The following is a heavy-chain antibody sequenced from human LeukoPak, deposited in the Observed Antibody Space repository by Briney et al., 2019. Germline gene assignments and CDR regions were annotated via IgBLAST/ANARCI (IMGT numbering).Heavy chain of an antibody. J-gene: IGHJ4*02. CDR2: INHSGST. D-gene: IGHD6-19*01. CDR3: ARGPGSSGWYLPDY. Sequence: SETLSLTCAVYGGSFSGYYWSWIRQPPGKGLEWIGEINHSGSTNYNPSLKSRVTISVDTSKNQFSLKLSSVTAADTAVYYCARGPGSSGWYLPDYWGQGTLVTVSS. V-gene: IGHV4-34*01. CDR1: GGSFSGYY.